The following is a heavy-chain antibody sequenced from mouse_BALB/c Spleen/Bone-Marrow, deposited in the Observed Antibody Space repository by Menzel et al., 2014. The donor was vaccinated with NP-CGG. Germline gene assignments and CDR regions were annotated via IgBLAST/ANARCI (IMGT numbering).Heavy chain of an antibody. CDR3: TTLARSDFDY. CDR1: GYTFSNYW. V-gene: IGHV1-5*01. J-gene: IGHJ2*01. Sequence: EVKVEESGTVLARPGAAVKMSCKASGYTFSNYWMHWVKQRPGQGLEWIGTIYPGNSDTTYNQKFKGKAKLTAVTSTSTAYMELSSPTNEDSAVYYCTTLARSDFDYWGQGTTLTVSS. CDR2: IYPGNSDT. D-gene: IGHD3-1*01.